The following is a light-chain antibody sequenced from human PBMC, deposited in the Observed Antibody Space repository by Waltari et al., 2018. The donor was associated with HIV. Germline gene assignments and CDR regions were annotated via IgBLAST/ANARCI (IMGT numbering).Light chain of an antibody. CDR3: SSYAGSNNLV. CDR2: EVS. J-gene: IGLJ1*01. Sequence: LTQPHSVSASPGKTVTISCTRDSGSIASNSVSWYQQHPGKAPKLMIYEVSKRPSGVPDRFSGSKSGNTASLTVSGLQAEDEADYYCSSYAGSNNLVFGTGTKVTVL. V-gene: IGLV2-8*01. CDR1: SGSIASNS.